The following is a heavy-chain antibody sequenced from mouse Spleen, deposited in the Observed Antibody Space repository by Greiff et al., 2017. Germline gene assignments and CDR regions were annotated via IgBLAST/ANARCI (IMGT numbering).Heavy chain of an antibody. J-gene: IGHJ2*01. CDR2: ISDGGSYT. V-gene: IGHV5-4*02. CDR3: ARDQDYGSSSFDY. Sequence: DVKLVESGGGLVKPGGSLKLSCAASGFTFSDYYMYWVRQTPEKRLEWVATISDGGSYTYYPDSVKGRFTISRDNAKNNLYLQMSSLKSEDTAMYYCARDQDYGSSSFDYWGQGTTLTVSS. CDR1: GFTFSDYY. D-gene: IGHD1-1*01.